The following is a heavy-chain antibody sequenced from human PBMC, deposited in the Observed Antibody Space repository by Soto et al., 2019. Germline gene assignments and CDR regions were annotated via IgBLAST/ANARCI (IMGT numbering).Heavy chain of an antibody. CDR2: ISAYNGNT. D-gene: IGHD2-2*01. CDR1: GYTFTSYG. Sequence: ASVKVSCKASGYTFTSYGISWVRQAPGQGLEWMGWISAYNGNTNYAQKLQGRVTMTTDTSTSTAYMELRSLRSDDTAVYYCAVQYCRSTSCYGYYYGMDVSGQATTVTVSS. V-gene: IGHV1-18*01. J-gene: IGHJ6*02. CDR3: AVQYCRSTSCYGYYYGMDV.